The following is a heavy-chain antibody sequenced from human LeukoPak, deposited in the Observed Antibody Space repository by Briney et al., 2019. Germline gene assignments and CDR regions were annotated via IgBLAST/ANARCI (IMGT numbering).Heavy chain of an antibody. CDR2: IRFDGINK. CDR3: AKGELVGYCSSTSCYPDAFDI. CDR1: GLTFRSYG. D-gene: IGHD2-2*03. Sequence: PGGSLRLSCATSGLTFRSYGMHWVRQAPGKGLEWVAFIRFDGINKYYADSVKGRFTISRDNSKNTLYLQMNSLRAEDTALYYCAKGELVGYCSSTSCYPDAFDIWGQGTMVTVSS. V-gene: IGHV3-30*02. J-gene: IGHJ3*02.